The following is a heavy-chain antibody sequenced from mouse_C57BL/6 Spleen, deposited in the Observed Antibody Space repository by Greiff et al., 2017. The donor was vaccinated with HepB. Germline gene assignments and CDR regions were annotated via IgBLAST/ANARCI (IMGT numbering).Heavy chain of an antibody. CDR2: IYPGSGST. J-gene: IGHJ3*01. Sequence: QGQLQQPGAELVKPGASVKMSCKASGYTFTSYWITWVKQRPGQGLEWIGDIYPGSGSTNYNEKFKSKATLTVDTSSSTAYMQLSSLTSEDSAVYYCASIPHYYGSSFAYWGQGTLVTVSA. D-gene: IGHD1-1*01. CDR1: GYTFTSYW. V-gene: IGHV1-55*01. CDR3: ASIPHYYGSSFAY.